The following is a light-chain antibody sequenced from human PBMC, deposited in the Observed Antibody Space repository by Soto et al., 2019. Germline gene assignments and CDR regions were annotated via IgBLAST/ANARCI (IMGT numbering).Light chain of an antibody. Sequence: DIQMTQSPSSLSASVGDRVTITCQASQDISHYLNWYQQKPGKAPKLLIYDTSNLETGVPSRFSGSGSGTDFTFTISSLQPEDIVTYYCQQYYNVPLTFGPGTKVDIK. CDR1: QDISHY. CDR2: DTS. V-gene: IGKV1-33*01. CDR3: QQYYNVPLT. J-gene: IGKJ3*01.